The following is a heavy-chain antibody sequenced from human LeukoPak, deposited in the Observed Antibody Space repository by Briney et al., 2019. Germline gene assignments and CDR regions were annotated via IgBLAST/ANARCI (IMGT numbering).Heavy chain of an antibody. J-gene: IGHJ4*02. D-gene: IGHD6-19*01. CDR1: GGTFSSYA. V-gene: IGHV1-69*13. CDR2: IIPIFGTA. Sequence: ASVKVSCKASGGTFSSYAISWVRQAPGQGLEWMGGIIPIFGTANYAQKFQGRVTITADDSTSTAYMELSSLRSEDTAVYYCASTVAVAGNWYYFDYWGQGTLVTVSS. CDR3: ASTVAVAGNWYYFDY.